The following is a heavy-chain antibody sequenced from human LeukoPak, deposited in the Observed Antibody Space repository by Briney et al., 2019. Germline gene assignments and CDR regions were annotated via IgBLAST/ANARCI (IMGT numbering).Heavy chain of an antibody. Sequence: EAGGSLRLSCAASGFTYSGYRMSWVRQAPGKGLEWVANINQGGSDKYYVDSVKGRFTISRDNANNLLYLQMNSLRGEDTAVYYCTRDRSRAEDDWGQGTLVTVSS. CDR1: GFTYSGYR. V-gene: IGHV3-7*01. J-gene: IGHJ4*02. CDR3: TRDRSRAEDD. D-gene: IGHD1-14*01. CDR2: INQGGSDK.